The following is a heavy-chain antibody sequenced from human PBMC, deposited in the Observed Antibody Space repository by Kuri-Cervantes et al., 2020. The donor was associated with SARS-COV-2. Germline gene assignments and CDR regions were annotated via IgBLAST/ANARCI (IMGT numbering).Heavy chain of an antibody. J-gene: IGHJ4*02. CDR3: ARADLYSSGWYAKTYYFDY. CDR1: GFTFDDYG. D-gene: IGHD6-19*01. Sequence: GGSRRLSCAASGFTFDDYGMSWVRQAPGKGLEWVSGINWNGGSTGYADSVKGRFTISRDNAKNSLYLQMNSLRAEDMAVYYCARADLYSSGWYAKTYYFDYWGQGTLVTVSS. CDR2: INWNGGST. V-gene: IGHV3-20*04.